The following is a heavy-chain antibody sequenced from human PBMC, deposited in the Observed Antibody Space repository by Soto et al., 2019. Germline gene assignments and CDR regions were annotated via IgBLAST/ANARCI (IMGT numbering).Heavy chain of an antibody. Sequence: GGSLRRSCAASGFTFSSYAISWGRQAPGKGLEWVSAISGSGGSTYYADSVKGRFTISRDNSKNSLYLQMNSLRAEDTAVYYCAKIRVAVPTHPYFDYWGPGALVNVFS. J-gene: IGHJ4*02. D-gene: IGHD3-22*01. CDR1: GFTFSSYA. CDR3: AKIRVAVPTHPYFDY. CDR2: ISGSGGST. V-gene: IGHV3-23*01.